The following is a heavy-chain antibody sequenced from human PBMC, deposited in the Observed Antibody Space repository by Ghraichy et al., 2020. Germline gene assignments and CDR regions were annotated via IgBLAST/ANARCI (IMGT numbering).Heavy chain of an antibody. J-gene: IGHJ4*02. CDR3: ARVREWAQRDGHYFDY. CDR2: IDYSGST. Sequence: GSLRLSCTVSGGSVSSGSYYWIWIRQPPGKGLEWIGCIDYSGSTKYKPSLKSRVTISVDTSRNKFSLKLSAVTAADTAIYYCARVREWAQRDGHYFDYWGQGALVTVSS. V-gene: IGHV4-61*01. CDR1: GGSVSSGSYY. D-gene: IGHD1-26*01.